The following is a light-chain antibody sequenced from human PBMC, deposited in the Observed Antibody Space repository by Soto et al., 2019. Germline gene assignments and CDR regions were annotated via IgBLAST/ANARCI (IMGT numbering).Light chain of an antibody. J-gene: IGKJ1*01. V-gene: IGKV1-5*03. CDR2: RES. CDR3: QPYNSYSPEM. CDR1: QSINSW. Sequence: IQMSQSPSTLSASVGDRVTITSQASQSINSWLAWYQQKPGRAPNLLIDRESKVQIGVPSRFRGRGSGTEFTLTITSLQPADFATYYCQPYNSYSPEMFAQGTRVELK.